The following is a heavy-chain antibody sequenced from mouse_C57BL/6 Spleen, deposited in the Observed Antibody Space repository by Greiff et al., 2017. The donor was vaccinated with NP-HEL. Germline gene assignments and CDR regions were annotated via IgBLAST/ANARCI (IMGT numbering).Heavy chain of an antibody. J-gene: IGHJ2*01. Sequence: VQLQQPGAELVKPGASVKLSCKASGYTFTSYWMHWVKQRPGQGLEWIGMIHPNSGSTNYNEKFKSKATLTVDKSSITAYMQLRSLTSEDSAVYYCARYGNLGYWGQGTTLTVSS. CDR1: GYTFTSYW. D-gene: IGHD2-1*01. CDR2: IHPNSGST. V-gene: IGHV1-64*01. CDR3: ARYGNLGY.